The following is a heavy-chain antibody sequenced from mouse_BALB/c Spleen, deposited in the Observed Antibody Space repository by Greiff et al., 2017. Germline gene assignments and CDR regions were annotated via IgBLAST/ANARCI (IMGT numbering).Heavy chain of an antibody. D-gene: IGHD3-1*01. V-gene: IGHV1-14*01. CDR1: GYTFTSYV. CDR2: INPYNDGT. J-gene: IGHJ1*01. CDR3: ARSGLRYWYFDV. Sequence: VQLQQSGPELVKPGASVKMSCKASGYTFTSYVMHWVKQKPGQGLEWIGYINPYNDGTKYNEKFKGKATLTADKSSSTAYMQLSSLTSEDSAVYFCARSGLRYWYFDVWGAGTTVTVSS.